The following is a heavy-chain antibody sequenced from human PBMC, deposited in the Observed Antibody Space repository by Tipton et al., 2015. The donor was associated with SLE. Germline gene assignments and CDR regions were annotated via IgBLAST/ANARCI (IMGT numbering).Heavy chain of an antibody. CDR2: IIHSGVT. J-gene: IGHJ4*02. CDR1: GESFNGYF. Sequence: AGLVKPSQTLSLTCAVYGESFNGYFWTWIRQSPGKGLEWIAEIIHSGVTNYNPSLRSRVTISVDMSKNQVSLKLSSVTAADTAVYYCARVAPTEVFDYWGQGTLVTVSS. D-gene: IGHD1-1*01. CDR3: ARVAPTEVFDY. V-gene: IGHV4-34*12.